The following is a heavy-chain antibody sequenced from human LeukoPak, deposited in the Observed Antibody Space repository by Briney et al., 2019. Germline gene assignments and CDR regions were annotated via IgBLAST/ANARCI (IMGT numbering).Heavy chain of an antibody. Sequence: GGSLRLSCAVSGFPFSDYWMDWVRQAPGKGVEWVANINQDGRIQYYADSVRGRFIISRNNAKNSLYLQMYSLRAEDTAIYFCSRSLDYLGQGALVTVSS. CDR2: INQDGRIQ. CDR1: GFPFSDYW. J-gene: IGHJ4*02. V-gene: IGHV3-7*01. CDR3: SRSLDY.